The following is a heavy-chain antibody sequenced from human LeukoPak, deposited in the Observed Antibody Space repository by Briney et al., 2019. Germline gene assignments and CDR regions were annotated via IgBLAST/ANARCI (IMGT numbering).Heavy chain of an antibody. CDR3: ARVWNYYDTSGYYLGSSLDS. CDR2: ISVYNGNT. Sequence: ASVKVSCKASGYTFTSYGVSWVRQAPGQGLEWMGWISVYNGNTNYVQKFQGRVTMTTDTSTSTAYMELRSLRSDDTAVYYCARVWNYYDTSGYYLGSSLDSWGQGTLVTVSS. V-gene: IGHV1-18*01. D-gene: IGHD3-22*01. J-gene: IGHJ4*02. CDR1: GYTFTSYG.